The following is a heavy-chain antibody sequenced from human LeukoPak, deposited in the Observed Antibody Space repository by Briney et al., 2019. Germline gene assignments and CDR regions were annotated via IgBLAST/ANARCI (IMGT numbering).Heavy chain of an antibody. CDR2: IYYSGST. CDR3: ARLTVAGPGAFDI. V-gene: IGHV4-39*01. Sequence: SETLSLTCTVSGGSISSYYWGWIRQPPGKGLEWIGSIYYSGSTYYNPSLKSRVTISVDTSKNQFSLKLSSVTAADTAVYYCARLTVAGPGAFDIWGQGTMVTVSS. J-gene: IGHJ3*02. CDR1: GGSISSYY. D-gene: IGHD6-19*01.